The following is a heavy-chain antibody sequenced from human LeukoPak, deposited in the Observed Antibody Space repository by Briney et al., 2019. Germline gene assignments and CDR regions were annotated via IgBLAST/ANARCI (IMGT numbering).Heavy chain of an antibody. V-gene: IGHV3-13*01. CDR1: GFTLGSHD. CDR3: VREARGYHYTYFDY. CDR2: VSSGFHA. J-gene: IGHJ4*02. D-gene: IGHD5-18*01. Sequence: GGSLRLSCTASGFTLGSHDMHWVRQSPGQGLEWVAAVSSGFHAFFADSVQGRFTVSREDARNSLYLQMNSLRAGDTAVYYCVREARGYHYTYFDYWGLGTLVTVSS.